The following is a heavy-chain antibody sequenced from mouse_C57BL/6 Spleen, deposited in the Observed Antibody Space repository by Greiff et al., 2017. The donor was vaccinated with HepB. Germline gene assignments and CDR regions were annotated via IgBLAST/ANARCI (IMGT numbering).Heavy chain of an antibody. CDR1: GYTFTDYE. CDR2: IDPATGGT. J-gene: IGHJ3*01. D-gene: IGHD2-1*01. V-gene: IGHV1-15*01. CDR3: TRGHGNYWFAY. Sequence: QVQLQQSGAELVRPGASVTLSCKASGYTFTDYEMHWVKQTPVHGLEWIGAIDPATGGTAYNQKFKGKAILTADKSSSTAYMELRSLTSEDSAVYYCTRGHGNYWFAYWGQGTLVTVSA.